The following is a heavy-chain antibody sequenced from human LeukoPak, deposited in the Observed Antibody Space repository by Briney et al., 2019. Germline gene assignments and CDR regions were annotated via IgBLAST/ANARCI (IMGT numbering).Heavy chain of an antibody. V-gene: IGHV1-24*01. D-gene: IGHD3-22*01. CDR2: FDPEDGET. CDR1: GYTLTELS. CDR3: ATDLGGREYYDSSGYGGFDY. J-gene: IGHJ4*02. Sequence: ASVKVSCQVSGYTLTELSMHWVRQAPGKGLEWMGGFDPEDGETIYAQKFQGRVTMTEDTSTDTAYMELSSLRSEDTAVYYCATDLGGREYYDSSGYGGFDYWGQGTLVTVSS.